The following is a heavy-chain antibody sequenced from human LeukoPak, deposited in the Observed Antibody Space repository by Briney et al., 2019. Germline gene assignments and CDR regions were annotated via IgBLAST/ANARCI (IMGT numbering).Heavy chain of an antibody. D-gene: IGHD3-22*01. CDR1: GYTFTSYG. V-gene: IGHV1-18*01. J-gene: IGHJ4*02. CDR3: ARDPYYYDSSGHSHGDFDY. CDR2: ISAYNGNT. Sequence: ASVKVSCKASGYTFTSYGISWVRQAPGQGLEWMGWISAYNGNTNYAQKLQGRVTMTTDTSTSTAYMELRSLRSDDTAVYYCARDPYYYDSSGHSHGDFDYWGQGTLVTVSS.